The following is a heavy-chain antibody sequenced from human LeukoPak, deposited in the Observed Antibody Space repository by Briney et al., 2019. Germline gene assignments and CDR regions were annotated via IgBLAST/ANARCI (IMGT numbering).Heavy chain of an antibody. J-gene: IGHJ4*02. D-gene: IGHD5-24*01. CDR1: GFTFSSYS. Sequence: PGGSLRLSCAASGFTFSSYSMDWVRQAPGKGLEWVSSISGGSTYIYYADSVKGRFTISRDNSNNTLYLQMNSLRAEDTAMYYCARKMATTDDYWGQGTLVTVSS. CDR3: ARKMATTDDY. V-gene: IGHV3-21*04. CDR2: ISGGSTYI.